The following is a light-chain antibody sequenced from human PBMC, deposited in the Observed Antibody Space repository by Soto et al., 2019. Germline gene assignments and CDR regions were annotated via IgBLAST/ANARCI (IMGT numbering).Light chain of an antibody. CDR2: DAP. J-gene: IGKJ4*01. CDR1: PSVSGY. Sequence: EIVLTQSPATLSLSPGQRATLSCGASPSVSGYLAWYQQKPGHTPRPVIYDAPNRATGSPARFRGSGSGTDFPLTISSLEPEDSTVYYCQQRNNWPEGLTFGGGTKVEI. CDR3: QQRNNWPEGLT. V-gene: IGKV3-11*01.